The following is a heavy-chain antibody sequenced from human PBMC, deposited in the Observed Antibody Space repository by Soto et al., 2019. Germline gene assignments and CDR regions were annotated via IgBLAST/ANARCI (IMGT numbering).Heavy chain of an antibody. CDR3: ARGKKECDSTSCLAPFDY. D-gene: IGHD2-2*01. CDR1: GFTVSSSY. Sequence: EVQVVESGGGLVQPGGSLRLSCAASGFTVSSSYMSWVRQAPGKGLEWVSVIYSGGSTYYADSVKGRVTISRHNSKNTLYLEMNSLRVEDTAVYYCARGKKECDSTSCLAPFDYWGQGTLVTVSS. J-gene: IGHJ4*02. V-gene: IGHV3-53*04. CDR2: IYSGGST.